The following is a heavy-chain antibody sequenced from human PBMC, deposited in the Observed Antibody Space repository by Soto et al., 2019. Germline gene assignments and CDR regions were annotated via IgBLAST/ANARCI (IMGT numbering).Heavy chain of an antibody. CDR1: GFTFSSYG. CDR2: ISYDGSNK. Sequence: LRLSCAASGFTFSSYGMHWVRQAPGKGLEWVAVISYDGSNKYYADSVKGRFTISRDNSKNTLYLQMNSLRAEDTAVYYCAKSAGDRDFWSGYYPSYYYGMDVWGQGTTVTVSS. CDR3: AKSAGDRDFWSGYYPSYYYGMDV. V-gene: IGHV3-30*18. D-gene: IGHD3-3*01. J-gene: IGHJ6*02.